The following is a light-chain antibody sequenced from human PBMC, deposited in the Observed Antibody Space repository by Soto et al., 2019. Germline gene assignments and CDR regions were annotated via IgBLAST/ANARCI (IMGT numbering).Light chain of an antibody. V-gene: IGLV1-40*01. CDR1: SSNIGAGYD. J-gene: IGLJ2*01. CDR2: GNS. CDR3: QSYDSSLRAVV. Sequence: QSVLTQPPSVSGAPGQRVTISCTGSSSNIGAGYDVHWYQQLPGTAPKLLIYGNSNRPSGVPDRFSGSKSGTSASLAITGLQADDESDYYCQSYDSSLRAVVFGAGTKLTVL.